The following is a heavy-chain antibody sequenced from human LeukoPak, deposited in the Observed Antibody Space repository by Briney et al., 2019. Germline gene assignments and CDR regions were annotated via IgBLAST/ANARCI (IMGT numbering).Heavy chain of an antibody. CDR2: IYSGGST. J-gene: IGHJ3*02. D-gene: IGHD4-11*01. CDR1: GFTVSSNY. V-gene: IGHV3-53*01. Sequence: PGGSLRLSCAASGFTVSSNYMSWVRQAPGKGLEWVSVIYSGGSTYYADSVKGRFTISRDNSKNTLYLQMNSLRAEDTAVYYCASLLNLAYRDAFDIWGQGTMVTVSS. CDR3: ASLLNLAYRDAFDI.